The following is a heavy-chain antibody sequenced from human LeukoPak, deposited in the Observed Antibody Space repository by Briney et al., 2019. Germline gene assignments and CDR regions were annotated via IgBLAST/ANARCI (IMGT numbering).Heavy chain of an antibody. V-gene: IGHV4-34*01. CDR1: GGSFSGYY. Sequence: SETLSLTCAVYGGSFSGYYWSWICQPPGKGLEWIGEINHSGSTNYNPSLKSRVTISVDTSKNQFSLKLSSVTAADTAVYYCARGITMVRGVIIKPLDYWGQGTLVTVSS. CDR2: INHSGST. CDR3: ARGITMVRGVIIKPLDY. D-gene: IGHD3-10*01. J-gene: IGHJ4*02.